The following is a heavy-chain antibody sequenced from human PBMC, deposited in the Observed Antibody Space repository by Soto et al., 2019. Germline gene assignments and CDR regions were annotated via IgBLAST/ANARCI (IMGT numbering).Heavy chain of an antibody. Sequence: EVQLVESGGGLVEPGGSLRISCAASGFSFNTYTMTWVRQSPGKGLEWVSAITPGSDYISYGDSMKGRFTVSRDNAKNSMFLLMDSLRAEDTAVYYCARDRCYKKEDGMDVWGQGTTVTGSS. CDR1: GFSFNTYT. D-gene: IGHD3-10*01. J-gene: IGHJ6*02. CDR3: ARDRCYKKEDGMDV. V-gene: IGHV3-21*01. CDR2: ITPGSDYI.